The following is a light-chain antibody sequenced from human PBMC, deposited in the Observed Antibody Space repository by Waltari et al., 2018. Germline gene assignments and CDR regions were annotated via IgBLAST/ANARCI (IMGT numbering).Light chain of an antibody. CDR1: RSIRSY. CDR3: QHYINWPWT. CDR2: DAF. V-gene: IGKV3-15*01. Sequence: IVMTQSPATLSVSPGERFTLTCRASRSIRSYLVWYQQKPGQAPRLLIYDAFNRDTGIPARFSGSGSGTDFTLTISSLQSEDFAVYYCQHYINWPWTFGQGTKLEIK. J-gene: IGKJ2*01.